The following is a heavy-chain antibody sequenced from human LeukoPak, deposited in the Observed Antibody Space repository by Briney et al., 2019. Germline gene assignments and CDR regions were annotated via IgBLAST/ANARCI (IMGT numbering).Heavy chain of an antibody. V-gene: IGHV3-23*01. CDR3: AKEIFSGLLYIDY. Sequence: GGSLRLSCAASGFTFSSSSISWVRQAPGKGLEWVSAITDAVGSTHYADSVKGRFTISSDNSKNTVYLQLNSLRPEDMAVYYCAKEIFSGLLYIDYWGQGTLVTVSS. D-gene: IGHD5-12*01. CDR2: ITDAVGST. CDR1: GFTFSSSS. J-gene: IGHJ4*02.